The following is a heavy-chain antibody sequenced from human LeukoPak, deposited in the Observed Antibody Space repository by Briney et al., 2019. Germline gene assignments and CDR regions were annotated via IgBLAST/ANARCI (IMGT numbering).Heavy chain of an antibody. CDR3: ARQSWDLYYYFDY. J-gene: IGHJ4*02. CDR1: GGSISGYY. V-gene: IGHV4-59*01. D-gene: IGHD1-26*01. CDR2: IYYSGST. Sequence: SETLSLTCTVSGGSISGYYWSWIRQPPGKGLEWIGYIYYSGSTNYNPSLKSRVTISVDTSKNQFSLKLSSVTAADTAVYYCARQSWDLYYYFDYWGQGTLVTAPS.